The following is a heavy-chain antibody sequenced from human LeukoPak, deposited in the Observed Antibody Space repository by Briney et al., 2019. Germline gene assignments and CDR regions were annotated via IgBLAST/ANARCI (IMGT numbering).Heavy chain of an antibody. J-gene: IGHJ6*02. V-gene: IGHV4-34*01. CDR3: ARDHYGDYVYYYYYGMDV. Sequence: SETLSLTCAVYGGSFSGYYWSWIRQPPGKGLEWIGEINHSGGTNYNPSLKSRVTISLDTSKNHFSLKLTSVTAADTAVYYCARDHYGDYVYYYYYGMDVWGQGTTVTVSS. D-gene: IGHD4-17*01. CDR2: INHSGGT. CDR1: GGSFSGYY.